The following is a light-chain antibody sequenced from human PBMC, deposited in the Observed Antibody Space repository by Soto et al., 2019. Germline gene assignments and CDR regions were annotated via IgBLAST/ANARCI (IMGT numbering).Light chain of an antibody. J-gene: IGLJ1*01. Sequence: QSALTQPPSASGSPGQSVTISCTGTSSDVGGYKYVSWYQQHPGKAPKLMIFEVNKRPSGVPDRFSGSKSRNTASLTVSGLQAEDEAYYYCSSYAGINNLGVFGTGTKLTVL. V-gene: IGLV2-8*01. CDR2: EVN. CDR3: SSYAGINNLGV. CDR1: SSDVGGYKY.